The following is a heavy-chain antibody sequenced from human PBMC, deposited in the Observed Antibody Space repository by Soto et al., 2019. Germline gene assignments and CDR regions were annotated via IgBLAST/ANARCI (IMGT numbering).Heavy chain of an antibody. V-gene: IGHV1-3*01. CDR3: ARGYCSGGSCYYGMHWFDP. CDR1: GYTFTSYA. CDR2: INAGNGNT. Sequence: ASVKVSCKASGYTFTSYAMHWVRQAPGQRLEGMGWINAGNGNTKYSQKFQGRVTITRDTSASTAYMELSSLRSEDTAVYYCARGYCSGGSCYYGMHWFDPWGQGTLVTVSS. J-gene: IGHJ5*02. D-gene: IGHD2-15*01.